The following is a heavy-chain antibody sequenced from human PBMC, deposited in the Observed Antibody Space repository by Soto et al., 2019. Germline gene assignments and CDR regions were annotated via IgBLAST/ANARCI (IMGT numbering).Heavy chain of an antibody. D-gene: IGHD3-22*01. CDR1: GASIGSGDYY. V-gene: IGHV4-31*02. J-gene: IGHJ5*02. CDR3: ASIYDSSGYYYGNNWFDP. CDR2: IYYSGGT. Sequence: SETLSLTCTVSGASIGSGDYYWSWIRQNPGKGLEWIGYIYYSGGTYYNPSLKSRVTISVDTSKNQFSLELSSVTAADTAVYYCASIYDSSGYYYGNNWFDPWGQGTLVTVS.